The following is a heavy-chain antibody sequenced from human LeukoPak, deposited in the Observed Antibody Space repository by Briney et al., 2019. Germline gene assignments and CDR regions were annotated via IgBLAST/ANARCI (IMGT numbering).Heavy chain of an antibody. CDR3: ARESYYDFWSGYYSGYYFDY. CDR1: GFAFSSYA. D-gene: IGHD3-3*01. J-gene: IGHJ4*02. Sequence: PGGSLRLSCAASGFAFSSYAMHWVRQAPGKGLEWVAVISYDGSNKYYADSVKGRFTISRDNSKNTLYLQMNSLRAEDTAVYYCARESYYDFWSGYYSGYYFDYWGQGTLVTVSS. V-gene: IGHV3-30*04. CDR2: ISYDGSNK.